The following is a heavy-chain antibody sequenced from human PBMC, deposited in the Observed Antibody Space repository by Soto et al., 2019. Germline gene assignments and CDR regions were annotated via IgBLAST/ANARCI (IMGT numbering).Heavy chain of an antibody. CDR2: ISAYNGNT. D-gene: IGHD3-22*01. CDR3: ARLLRYYDSSGYRADAFDI. CDR1: GYTFTSYG. Sequence: EASVKVSCKASGYTFTSYGISWVRQAPGQGLEWMGWISAYNGNTNYAQKLQGRVTMTTDTSTSTAYMELRSLRSDDTAVYYCARLLRYYDSSGYRADAFDIWGQGTMVTVSS. J-gene: IGHJ3*02. V-gene: IGHV1-18*01.